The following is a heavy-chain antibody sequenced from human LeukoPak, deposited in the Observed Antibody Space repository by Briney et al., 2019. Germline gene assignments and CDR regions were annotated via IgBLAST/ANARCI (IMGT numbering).Heavy chain of an antibody. CDR3: THSSGWTTDF. D-gene: IGHD6-19*01. V-gene: IGHV2-5*01. CDR1: GFPLSDTAVG. CDR2: VYWNDDN. Sequence: ESGPTLVKPTQTLTLTCTFSGFPLSDTAVGGHWIRRPPGKALEWLALVYWNDDNKYSPSLRSRLTVTKDSSKNQVVLTMTNMDPVDTATYYCTHSSGWTTDFWGQGILVTVSS. J-gene: IGHJ4*02.